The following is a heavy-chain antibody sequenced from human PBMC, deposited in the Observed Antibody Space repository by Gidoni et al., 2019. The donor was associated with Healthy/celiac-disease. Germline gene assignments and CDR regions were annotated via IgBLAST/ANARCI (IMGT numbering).Heavy chain of an antibody. CDR1: GYSISSGYY. CDR2: SYPSGST. J-gene: IGHJ3*02. Sequence: QVQLQESGPGLVKPSETLSLTCAVSGYSISSGYYWGWIRPPPGKGLAWNGSSYPSGSTYYNPSLKSRVTISVDTSKNQFSLKLSSVTAADTAVYYCARDLDYYDSSGRAFDIWGQGTMVTVSS. V-gene: IGHV4-38-2*02. CDR3: ARDLDYYDSSGRAFDI. D-gene: IGHD3-22*01.